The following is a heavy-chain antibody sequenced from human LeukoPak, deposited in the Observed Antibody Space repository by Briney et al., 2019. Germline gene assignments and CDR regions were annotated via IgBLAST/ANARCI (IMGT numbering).Heavy chain of an antibody. CDR3: AKGYYGNYVAVDY. D-gene: IGHD4-11*01. CDR1: GFTFSSYA. J-gene: IGHJ4*02. CDR2: ISDNGDHT. V-gene: IGHV3-23*01. Sequence: GGSLRLSCAASGFTFSSYAMIWVRQAPGKGLDWVSSISDNGDHTYYADSVKGRFTISRDKSTNTLYLQMNSLRADDTAVYYCAKGYYGNYVAVDYWGQGTLVTVSS.